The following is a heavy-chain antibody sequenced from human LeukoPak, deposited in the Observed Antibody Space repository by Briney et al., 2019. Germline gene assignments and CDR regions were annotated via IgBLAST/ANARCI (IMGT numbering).Heavy chain of an antibody. D-gene: IGHD2-2*01. CDR2: ISASGGGT. Sequence: GTLRLSCAASGFTFSSDAMSWVRQAPGQGLGWVSAISASGGGTYYADPVKGQFTISRDNSKNTLYLQMSRLRAEDTAVYYCAKEPREYCSSTSCPNWIDPWGQGTLVTVSS. J-gene: IGHJ5*02. CDR3: AKEPREYCSSTSCPNWIDP. CDR1: GFTFSSDA. V-gene: IGHV3-23*01.